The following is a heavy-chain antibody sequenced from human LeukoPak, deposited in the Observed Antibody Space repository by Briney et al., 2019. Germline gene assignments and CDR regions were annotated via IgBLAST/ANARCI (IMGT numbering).Heavy chain of an antibody. CDR1: GFTFSSYW. CDR2: IKQDGSEK. J-gene: IGHJ3*02. Sequence: GGSLRLSCEASGFTFSSYWMSWVRQAPGKGLERVANIKQDGSEKYYVDSVKGRFTISRDNAKNSLYLQMNSLRAEDTAVYYCARAPASHLFDIWGQGTMVTVSS. CDR3: ARAPASHLFDI. V-gene: IGHV3-7*01.